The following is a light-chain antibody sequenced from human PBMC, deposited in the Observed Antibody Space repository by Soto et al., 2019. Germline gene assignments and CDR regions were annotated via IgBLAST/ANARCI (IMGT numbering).Light chain of an antibody. Sequence: DIQLTQSPPSVSASIGDRVNITCRASQDVAGYLAWYQQKPRRAPKLLISAASTLQTGVPTRFSGSGSGTEFTLFISNLQPEDFATYYCQQNNLYRITFGLGTRVEIK. CDR3: QQNNLYRIT. J-gene: IGKJ5*01. CDR2: AAS. CDR1: QDVAGY. V-gene: IGKV1-9*01.